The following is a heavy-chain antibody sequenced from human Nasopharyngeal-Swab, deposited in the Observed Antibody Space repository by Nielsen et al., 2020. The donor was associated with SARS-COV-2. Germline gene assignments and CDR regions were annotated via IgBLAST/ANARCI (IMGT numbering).Heavy chain of an antibody. D-gene: IGHD5-12*01. CDR2: IVPALGLP. CDR3: AREGEYGAYDAPDY. J-gene: IGHJ4*02. V-gene: IGHV1-69*10. Sequence: SVKVSCKASGYTFISFGINWVRQAPGQGLEWMGGIVPALGLPNYAQKFRGRVTISADRSTTTSYLELSSLRSEGTAIYYCAREGEYGAYDAPDYWGQGTLVTVSS. CDR1: GYTFISFG.